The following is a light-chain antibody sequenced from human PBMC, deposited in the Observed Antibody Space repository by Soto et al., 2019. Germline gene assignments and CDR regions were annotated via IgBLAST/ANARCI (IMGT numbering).Light chain of an antibody. J-gene: IGKJ4*01. CDR3: QQLNSYPRD. V-gene: IGKV1-9*01. CDR2: AAS. CDR1: QGISSY. Sequence: DIQLTQSPSFLSAPVGDIVTITCRASQGISSYLAWYQRKPGKAPKLLSYAASTLQSGGPSRFSGSGSGKEFSLTLSSLQTEDFATHYCQQLNSYPRDFGGGNKVEI.